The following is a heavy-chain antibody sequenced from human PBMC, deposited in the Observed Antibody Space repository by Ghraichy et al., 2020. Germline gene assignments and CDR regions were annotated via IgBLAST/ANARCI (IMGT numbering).Heavy chain of an antibody. CDR3: ARCMAVYCYYGMDV. Sequence: GGSLRLSCAASGFTFSSYSMHWVRQAPGKGLEWVSSISSSSSYIYYADSVKGRFTISRDNAQNSLYLQMNSLRAEDTAVYYCARCMAVYCYYGMDVWGQGTTVTVSS. J-gene: IGHJ6*02. CDR2: ISSSSSYI. CDR1: GFTFSSYS. V-gene: IGHV3-21*01. D-gene: IGHD2-8*01.